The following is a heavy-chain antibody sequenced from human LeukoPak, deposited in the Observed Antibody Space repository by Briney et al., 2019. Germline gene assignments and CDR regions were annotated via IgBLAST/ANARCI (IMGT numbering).Heavy chain of an antibody. D-gene: IGHD6-13*01. Sequence: PSETLSLTCTVSGGSISSYYWSWIRQPPGKGLEWIGYIYYSGSTNYNPSRKSRVTISVDTSKTQFSLKLSSVTAADTAVYYCARLGGSSWYEGFYYYGMDVWGQGTTVTVSS. J-gene: IGHJ6*02. CDR1: GGSISSYY. V-gene: IGHV4-59*08. CDR2: IYYSGST. CDR3: ARLGGSSWYEGFYYYGMDV.